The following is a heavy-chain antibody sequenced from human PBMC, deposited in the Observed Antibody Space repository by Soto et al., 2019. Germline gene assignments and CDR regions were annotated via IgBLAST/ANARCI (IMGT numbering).Heavy chain of an antibody. V-gene: IGHV3-15*07. CDR2: IKSKTDGGTT. D-gene: IGHD3-10*01. Sequence: GGSLRLSCAASGFTFSNAWMNWVRQAPGKGLEWVGRIKSKTDGGTTDYAAPVKGRFTISRDDSKNTLYLQMNSLKTEDTAVYYCTTDTVRGFRIYYYYGMDVWGQGTTVTVSS. CDR3: TTDTVRGFRIYYYYGMDV. CDR1: GFTFSNAW. J-gene: IGHJ6*02.